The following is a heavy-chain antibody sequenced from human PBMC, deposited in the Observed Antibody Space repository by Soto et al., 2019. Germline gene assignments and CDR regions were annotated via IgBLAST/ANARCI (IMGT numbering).Heavy chain of an antibody. CDR2: ISYDGSNE. CDR1: GFTFSNYA. V-gene: IGHV3-30*09. Sequence: QVQLVESGGGVVQPGGSLRLSCAASGFTFSNYAMQWVRQAPGKGLEWVAVISYDGSNEYHADSVRGRFAISRDNSKNTVYLQMSSLRAEDTAVYYCARDSHDYGDSPFDHWGQGTLVTVSS. J-gene: IGHJ4*02. CDR3: ARDSHDYGDSPFDH. D-gene: IGHD4-17*01.